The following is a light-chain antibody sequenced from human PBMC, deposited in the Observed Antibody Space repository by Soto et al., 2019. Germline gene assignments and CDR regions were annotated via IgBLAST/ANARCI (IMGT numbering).Light chain of an antibody. J-gene: IGLJ1*01. V-gene: IGLV1-44*01. Sequence: QSALTQPPSTSGTPGQRVTISCSGSSSNTGRNAVNWYQQLPGTAPKLLIYTSDQRPSGVPDRFSGSQSGTSASLAITGFQTGDEADYYCGSWDSSLSAYVFGTGTKVTVL. CDR3: GSWDSSLSAYV. CDR1: SSNTGRNA. CDR2: TSD.